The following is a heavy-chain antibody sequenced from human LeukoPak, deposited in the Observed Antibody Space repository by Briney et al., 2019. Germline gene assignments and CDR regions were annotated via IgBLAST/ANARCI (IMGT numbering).Heavy chain of an antibody. CDR3: AREVVDWNDVPCFDY. CDR2: IVPILGIA. J-gene: IGHJ4*02. CDR1: GGTFSSYA. V-gene: IGHV1-69*04. D-gene: IGHD1-1*01. Sequence: ASVKVSCKASGGTFSSYAISWVRQAPGQGFEWMGRIVPILGIANYAQKFQGRVTITADKSTSTAYMELSSLRSEDTAVYYCAREVVDWNDVPCFDYWGQGTLVTVSS.